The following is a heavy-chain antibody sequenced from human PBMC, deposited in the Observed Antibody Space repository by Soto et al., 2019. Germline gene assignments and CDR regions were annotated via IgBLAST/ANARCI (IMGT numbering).Heavy chain of an antibody. CDR2: IYYSGSA. Sequence: SETLSLTCTVSGGSISSYFWTWVRQPPGKGLEWIGYIYYSGSANYNPSLKSRVTISVDTSKNQVSLKVSSVTAADTAVYYCARDSXGYDFWSGTYQYYGMDVWGQGTTVTVSS. V-gene: IGHV4-59*01. D-gene: IGHD3-3*01. CDR3: ARDSXGYDFWSGTYQYYGMDV. CDR1: GGSISSYF. J-gene: IGHJ6*02.